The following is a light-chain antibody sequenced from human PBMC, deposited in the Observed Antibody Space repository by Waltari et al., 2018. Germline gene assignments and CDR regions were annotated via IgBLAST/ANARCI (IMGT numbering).Light chain of an antibody. V-gene: IGKV1-NL1*01. CDR2: FAS. Sequence: DIQMTQSPSSLSASVGDSVTVTCRASQDINNSLAWYQQKPGQAPKLLLYFASTLESGVPSRFSGGGSGTEYTLTISSLQPEDFAIYFCQQLYSTPRPFGQGTKVDIK. J-gene: IGKJ1*01. CDR3: QQLYSTPRP. CDR1: QDINNS.